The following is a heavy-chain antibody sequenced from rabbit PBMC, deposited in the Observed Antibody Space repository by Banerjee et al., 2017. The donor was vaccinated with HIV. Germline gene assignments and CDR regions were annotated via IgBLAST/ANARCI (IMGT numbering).Heavy chain of an antibody. CDR2: IGAAST. Sequence: QEQLVESGGGLVQPGGSLKLSCKASGFDFSSYGVSWVRQAPGKGLEWIGYIGAASTYYATWAKGRFTISKTSSTTVTLQMTSLTAADTATYFCARDAGYAGSNLWGPGTLVTVS. CDR3: ARDAGYAGSNL. CDR1: GFDFSSYG. V-gene: IGHV1S39*01. J-gene: IGHJ4*01. D-gene: IGHD4-2*01.